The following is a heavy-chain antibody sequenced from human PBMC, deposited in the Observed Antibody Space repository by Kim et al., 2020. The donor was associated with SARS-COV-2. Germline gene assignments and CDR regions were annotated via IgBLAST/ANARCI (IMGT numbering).Heavy chain of an antibody. D-gene: IGHD3-22*01. J-gene: IGHJ6*02. CDR1: GFTFSSYA. Sequence: GGSLRLSCAASGFTFSSYAMHWVRQAPGKGLEWVAVISYDGSNKYYADSVKGRFTISRDNSKNTLYLQMNSLRAEDTAVYYCAREYYYDSSGYYYPPDYYYYGMGVWGQGTTVTVSS. V-gene: IGHV3-30*04. CDR2: ISYDGSNK. CDR3: AREYYYDSSGYYYPPDYYYYGMGV.